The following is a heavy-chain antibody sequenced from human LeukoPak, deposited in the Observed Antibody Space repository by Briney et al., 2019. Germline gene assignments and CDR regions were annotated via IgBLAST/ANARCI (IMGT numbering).Heavy chain of an antibody. V-gene: IGHV4-39*01. J-gene: IGHJ4*02. Sequence: SETLSLTCAVYGGSFSSYSWGWIRQPPGKGLEWIGSIYYSGRTYPNPPLKSRVTISVDSSKNHFSLKLTSVTAADTAVYYCARHGRGAARGLDYWGQGTLVTVSS. CDR3: ARHGRGAARGLDY. CDR1: GGSFSSYS. D-gene: IGHD6-6*01. CDR2: IYYSGRT.